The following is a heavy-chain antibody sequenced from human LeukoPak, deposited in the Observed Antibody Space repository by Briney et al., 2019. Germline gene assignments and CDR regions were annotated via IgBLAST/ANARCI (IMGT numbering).Heavy chain of an antibody. CDR1: GFTFSHYG. V-gene: IGHV3-33*01. J-gene: IGHJ5*02. CDR2: IWSDGSDK. D-gene: IGHD2-2*01. CDR3: ATNPGGYCSSTSCYGEAP. Sequence: GGSLRLSCAASGFTFSHYGMHWVRQTPGAGLEWVAVIWSDGSDKYYAKSVKGRFTISRDNSKNSLFLQMNSLRAEDTAVYYCATNPGGYCSSTSCYGEAPWGQGTLVTVSS.